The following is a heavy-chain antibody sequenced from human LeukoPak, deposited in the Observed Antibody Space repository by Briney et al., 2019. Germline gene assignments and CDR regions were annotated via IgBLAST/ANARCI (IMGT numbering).Heavy chain of an antibody. D-gene: IGHD6-13*01. CDR3: ASLPPPIAAAWNY. CDR2: IYSDGTS. J-gene: IGHJ4*02. CDR1: GFTVSNSF. Sequence: GGSLRLSCAASGFTVSNSFMSWIRQAPGKGLEWVSVIYSDGTSYYADSVKARFSISRDNPKNTLYLQMNSLRAEDTAVYYCASLPPPIAAAWNYWGQGTLVTVSS. V-gene: IGHV3-53*01.